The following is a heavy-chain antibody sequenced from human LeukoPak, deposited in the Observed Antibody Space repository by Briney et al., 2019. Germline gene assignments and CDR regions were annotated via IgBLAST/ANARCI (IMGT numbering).Heavy chain of an antibody. Sequence: PGGSLRLSCAASGFTFSTYAMSWVRQAPGKGLEWVSAISGSGDGGSGGNTYYADSVKGRITISRDNAKNSLYLQMNSLRAEDTAVYYCARDKGIAAAGPFDYWGQGTLVTVSS. J-gene: IGHJ4*02. D-gene: IGHD6-13*01. CDR2: ISGSGDGGSGGNT. CDR3: ARDKGIAAAGPFDY. V-gene: IGHV3-23*01. CDR1: GFTFSTYA.